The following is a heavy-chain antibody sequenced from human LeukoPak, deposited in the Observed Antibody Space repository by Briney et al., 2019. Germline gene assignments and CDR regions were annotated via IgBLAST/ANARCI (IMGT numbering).Heavy chain of an antibody. V-gene: IGHV3-23*01. CDR2: ISSSGGST. Sequence: PGGSLRLSCAASGFTFSTYAMSWVRQAPGKGLEWVSAISSSGGSTYYADSVKGRFTISRDNSKNTLYLQMNSLRAEDTAVYYCAKYCGYSSSWYKLGFDYWGQGTLVTVS. D-gene: IGHD6-13*01. CDR3: AKYCGYSSSWYKLGFDY. J-gene: IGHJ4*02. CDR1: GFTFSTYA.